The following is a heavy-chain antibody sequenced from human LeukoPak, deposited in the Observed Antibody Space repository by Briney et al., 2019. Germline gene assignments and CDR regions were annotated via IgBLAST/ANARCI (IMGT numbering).Heavy chain of an antibody. CDR1: GGSISSYY. CDR2: IYTSGST. CDR3: ARWGRQLVRLLPIDY. V-gene: IGHV4-4*07. D-gene: IGHD6-13*01. Sequence: TTSETLSLTCTVSGGSISSYYWSWIRQPAGKGLEWFGRIYTSGSTNYNPSLKSRVTMSVDTSKNQFSLKLSSVTAADTAVYYCARWGRQLVRLLPIDYWGQGTLVTVSS. J-gene: IGHJ4*02.